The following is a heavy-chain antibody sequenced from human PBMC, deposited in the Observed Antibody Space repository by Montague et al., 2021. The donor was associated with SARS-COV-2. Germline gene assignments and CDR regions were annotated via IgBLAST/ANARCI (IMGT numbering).Heavy chain of an antibody. CDR1: GGSFNDYY. CDR3: ARGHQGVAMIVVVMVGAKYYFDY. D-gene: IGHD3-22*01. Sequence: SETLSLTCAVYGGSFNDYYWSWIRQPPGKGLEWIGAINHGGSTNYIPSLKSRLTISADTSKNQLSLKLKSVTAADTANYYCARGHQGVAMIVVVMVGAKYYFDYWGQGSLVTVSS. V-gene: IGHV4-34*01. CDR2: INHGGST. J-gene: IGHJ4*02.